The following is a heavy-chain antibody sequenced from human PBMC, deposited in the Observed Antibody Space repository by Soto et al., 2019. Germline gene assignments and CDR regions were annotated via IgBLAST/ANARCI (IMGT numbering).Heavy chain of an antibody. V-gene: IGHV3-49*03. CDR1: GFTFGDYA. Sequence: GGSLRLSCTASGFTFGDYAMSWFRQAPGKGLEWVGFIRSKAYGGTTEYAASVKGRFTISRDDSKSIAYLQMNSLKTEDTAVYYCTRADYYDSSGYYPVWGQGTLVTVSS. J-gene: IGHJ1*01. CDR3: TRADYYDSSGYYPV. D-gene: IGHD3-22*01. CDR2: IRSKAYGGTT.